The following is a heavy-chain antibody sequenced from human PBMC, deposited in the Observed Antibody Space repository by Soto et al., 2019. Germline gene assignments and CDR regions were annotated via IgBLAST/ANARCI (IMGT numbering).Heavy chain of an antibody. CDR1: GGTFSSYA. J-gene: IGHJ4*02. Sequence: SVKVSCKASGGTFSSYAISWVRQAPGQGLEWMGGIIPIVGTANYAQKFQGRVTITADESTSTAYMELSSLRSEDTAVYYCASPGENYDFWSGYRFDYWGQGTLVTVSS. CDR3: ASPGENYDFWSGYRFDY. CDR2: IIPIVGTA. D-gene: IGHD3-3*01. V-gene: IGHV1-69*13.